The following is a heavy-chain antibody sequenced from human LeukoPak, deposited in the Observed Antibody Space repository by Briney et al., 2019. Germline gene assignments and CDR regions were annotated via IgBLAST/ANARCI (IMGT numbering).Heavy chain of an antibody. D-gene: IGHD3-10*01. Sequence: PSETLSLTCAVYGGSFSGYYWSWIRQPPGKGLEWIGEINHSGSTNYNPSLKSRVTISVDTSKNQFSLKLSSVTAADTAVYYCARRLVRGVIMPLYRDYFDYWGQGTLVTVSS. CDR2: INHSGST. J-gene: IGHJ4*02. CDR3: ARRLVRGVIMPLYRDYFDY. V-gene: IGHV4-34*01. CDR1: GGSFSGYY.